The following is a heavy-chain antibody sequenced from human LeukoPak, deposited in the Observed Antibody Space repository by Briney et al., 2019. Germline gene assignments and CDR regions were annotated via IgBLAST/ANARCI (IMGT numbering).Heavy chain of an antibody. V-gene: IGHV1-18*01. CDR3: AADLLAVAGTTKNWYFDL. J-gene: IGHJ2*01. Sequence: ASVKVSCKASGYTFTSYGISWVRQAPGQGLEWMGWISAYNGDTKYAQNLQGRVTMTTDTSTRTAYMELSSLRSEDTAVYYCAADLLAVAGTTKNWYFDLWGRGTLVTVSS. CDR2: ISAYNGDT. CDR1: GYTFTSYG. D-gene: IGHD6-19*01.